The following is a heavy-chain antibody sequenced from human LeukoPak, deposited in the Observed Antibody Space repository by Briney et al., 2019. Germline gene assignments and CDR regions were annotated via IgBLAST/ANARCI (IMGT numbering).Heavy chain of an antibody. V-gene: IGHV3-48*01. J-gene: IGHJ4*02. CDR3: AKGYSGYDYYFDY. CDR2: IDSGTSTT. CDR1: GYTFSGFE. D-gene: IGHD5-12*01. Sequence: PGGSLRLSCVGSGYTFSGFEKNWVRQAPGKGLEWIAYIDSGTSTTYYADTVKGRFTISRDNAKNSLYLQMNSLRAEDTALYYCAKGYSGYDYYFDYWGQGTLVTVSS.